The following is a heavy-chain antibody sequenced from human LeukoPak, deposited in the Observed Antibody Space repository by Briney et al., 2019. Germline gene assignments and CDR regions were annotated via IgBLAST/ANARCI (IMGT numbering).Heavy chain of an antibody. CDR3: ARGAGCSSTSCYALYFQH. CDR1: GGSISSGGYS. D-gene: IGHD2-2*01. V-gene: IGHV4-30-2*01. J-gene: IGHJ1*01. Sequence: TPSETLSLTCAVSGGSISSGGYSWSWIRQPPGKGLEWIGYIYHSESTYYNPSLKSRVTISVDRSKNQFSLKLSSVTAADTAVYYCARGAGCSSTSCYALYFQHWGQGTLVTVSS. CDR2: IYHSEST.